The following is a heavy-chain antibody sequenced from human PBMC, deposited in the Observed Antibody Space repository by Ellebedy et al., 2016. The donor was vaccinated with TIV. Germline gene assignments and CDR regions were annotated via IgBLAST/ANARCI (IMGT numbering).Heavy chain of an antibody. CDR3: ARVLVATSNYGMDV. D-gene: IGHD5-12*01. J-gene: IGHJ6*02. CDR2: INSNSGGT. Sequence: ASVKVSCKASGYTFTGYFVHWVRQAPGQGLEWMGWINSNSGGTNYEQKFHGRVTITRDTSTSTVYMELSSLRSEDTAVYYCARVLVATSNYGMDVWGQGTTVTVSS. CDR1: GYTFTGYF. V-gene: IGHV1-2*02.